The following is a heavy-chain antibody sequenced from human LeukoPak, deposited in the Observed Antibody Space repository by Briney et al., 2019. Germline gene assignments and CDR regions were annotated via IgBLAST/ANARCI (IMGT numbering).Heavy chain of an antibody. V-gene: IGHV4-30-2*01. D-gene: IGHD4-17*01. CDR1: GGSISSGGYY. CDR2: IYHSGST. Sequence: SETLSLTCTVSGGSISSGGYYWSWIRQPPGKGLEWIGYIYHSGSTYYNPALKSRVTISVDRSKNQFSLKLSSVTAADTAVYYCARDRPGDYGLDYWGQGTLVTVSS. J-gene: IGHJ4*02. CDR3: ARDRPGDYGLDY.